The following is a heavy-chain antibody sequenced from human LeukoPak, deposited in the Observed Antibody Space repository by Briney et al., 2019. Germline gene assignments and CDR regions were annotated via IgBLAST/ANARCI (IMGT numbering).Heavy chain of an antibody. CDR2: IYYSGST. J-gene: IGHJ4*02. Sequence: SETLSLTCTVSGGSISSYYWSWIRQPPGKGLEWIGYIYYSGSTNYNPSLKSRVTISVDTSKNQFSLKLSSVTAADTAVYYCARVVRVCSSTSCYYGKYYFDCWGQGTLVTVSS. V-gene: IGHV4-59*01. CDR3: ARVVRVCSSTSCYYGKYYFDC. D-gene: IGHD2-2*01. CDR1: GGSISSYY.